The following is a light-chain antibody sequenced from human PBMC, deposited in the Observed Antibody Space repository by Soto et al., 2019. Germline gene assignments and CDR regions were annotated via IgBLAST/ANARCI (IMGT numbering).Light chain of an antibody. Sequence: EIVLTQSPGTLSLSPGERATLSCRASQNVSSYLAWYQQKAGQAPRLLIYDASNRATGIPARFSGSGSGTDFTLTISSLEPEDFAVYYCQQRSNWSWTFGQGTKVDI. V-gene: IGKV3-11*01. CDR1: QNVSSY. J-gene: IGKJ1*01. CDR2: DAS. CDR3: QQRSNWSWT.